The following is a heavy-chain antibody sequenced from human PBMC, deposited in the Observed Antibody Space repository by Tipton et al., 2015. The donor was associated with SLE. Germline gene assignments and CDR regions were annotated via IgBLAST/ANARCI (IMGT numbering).Heavy chain of an antibody. CDR1: GFTVSSNY. J-gene: IGHJ4*02. CDR3: ARDRGSGWFDFDY. Sequence: QLVQSGGGLVQPGGSLRLSCAASGFTVSSNYMSWVRQAPGKGLEWVSVIYSGGSTYYADSVKGRFTISRDNSKNTLYLQMDSLRAEDTAVYYCARDRGSGWFDFDYWGQGTLVTVSS. V-gene: IGHV3-53*04. D-gene: IGHD6-19*01. CDR2: IYSGGST.